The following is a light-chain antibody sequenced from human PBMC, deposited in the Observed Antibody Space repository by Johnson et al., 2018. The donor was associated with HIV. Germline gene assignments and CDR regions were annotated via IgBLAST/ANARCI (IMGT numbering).Light chain of an antibody. CDR1: SSNIGNNY. J-gene: IGLJ1*01. Sequence: HSVLTQPPSVSAAPGQRVTISCSGSSSNIGNNYVSWYQHLPGTAPKLLIYDNYKRPSGIPDRFSGSRSGTSATLGITGLQTGDEADYYCGAWDSGLTAGVFGTGTKVTVL. V-gene: IGLV1-51*01. CDR2: DNY. CDR3: GAWDSGLTAGV.